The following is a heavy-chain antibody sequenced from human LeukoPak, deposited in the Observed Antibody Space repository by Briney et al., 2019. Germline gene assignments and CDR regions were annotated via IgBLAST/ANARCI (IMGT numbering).Heavy chain of an antibody. J-gene: IGHJ6*03. Sequence: PSETLSLTCTVSGGSISSSSYYWGWIRQPPGKGLEWIGSIYYSGSTYYNPSLKSRVTMSVDTSKNQFSPSLTSVTAADTAVYYCARVLAIFGLDTTDFYMDVWGKGTTVTVSS. CDR2: IYYSGST. D-gene: IGHD3/OR15-3a*01. V-gene: IGHV4-39*07. CDR3: ARVLAIFGLDTTDFYMDV. CDR1: GGSISSSSYY.